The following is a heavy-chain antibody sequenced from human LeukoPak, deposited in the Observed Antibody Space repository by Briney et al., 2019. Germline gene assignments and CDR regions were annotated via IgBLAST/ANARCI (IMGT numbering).Heavy chain of an antibody. Sequence: SETLSLTCTVSGGSISSSSSYWGWIRQPPGKGLEWIGSIYYSGSTYYNPSLKSRVTISVDTSKNQFSLKLSSVTAADTAVYYCARAGRTGGSSFDYWGQGTLVTVSS. D-gene: IGHD6-13*01. CDR2: IYYSGST. V-gene: IGHV4-39*07. CDR3: ARAGRTGGSSFDY. CDR1: GGSISSSSSY. J-gene: IGHJ4*02.